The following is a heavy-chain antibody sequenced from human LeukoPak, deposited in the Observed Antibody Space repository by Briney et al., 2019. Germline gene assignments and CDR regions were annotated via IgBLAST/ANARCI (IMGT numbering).Heavy chain of an antibody. D-gene: IGHD3-10*01. CDR2: IYYSGST. J-gene: IGHJ4*02. Sequence: SETLSLTCTVSGGSISGSSYYWGWIRQPPGKGLEWIGSIYYSGSTYYNPSLKSRVTISVDTSKNQFSLKLDSVTATDTAVYYRARHYGPWGQGTLVTVSS. CDR3: ARHYGP. CDR1: GGSISGSSYY. V-gene: IGHV4-39*01.